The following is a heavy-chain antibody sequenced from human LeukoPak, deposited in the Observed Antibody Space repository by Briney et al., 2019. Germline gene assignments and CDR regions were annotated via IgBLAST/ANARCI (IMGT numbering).Heavy chain of an antibody. V-gene: IGHV4-4*07. CDR2: IYTSGST. Sequence: SETLSLTCTVSGGSISSYCWSWIRQPTGKGLEWIGRIYTSGSTNYNPSLKSRVTMSVDTSKNQFSLKLSSVTAADTAVYYCARDTYYYGSGSYLQDAFDIWGQGTMVTVSS. CDR1: GGSISSYC. J-gene: IGHJ3*02. D-gene: IGHD3-10*01. CDR3: ARDTYYYGSGSYLQDAFDI.